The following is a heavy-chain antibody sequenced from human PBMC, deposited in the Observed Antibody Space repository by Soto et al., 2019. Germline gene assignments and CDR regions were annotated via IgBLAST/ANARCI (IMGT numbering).Heavy chain of an antibody. CDR2: MNPNSGNT. D-gene: IGHD3-3*01. CDR1: GYTFASYD. CDR3: ARGLRFLEWRNTQATCTYYILAV. V-gene: IGHV1-8*01. J-gene: IGHJ6*03. Sequence: GASVKVSCKASGYTFASYDINWVRQATGQGLEWMGWMNPNSGNTGYAQKFQGRVTMTRNTSISTAYMELSSLRSEDTAVYYCARGLRFLEWRNTQATCTYYILAVWVNGTTVTVS.